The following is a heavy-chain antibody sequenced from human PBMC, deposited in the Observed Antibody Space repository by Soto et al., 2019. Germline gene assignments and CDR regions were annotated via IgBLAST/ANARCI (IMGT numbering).Heavy chain of an antibody. V-gene: IGHV4-59*13. D-gene: IGHD3-16*01. CDR1: GGSISPYY. Sequence: QVQLQESGPVLVKPSETLSLTCTVSGGSISPYYWSWIRQPPGKGLEFIGYIYFRGSTNYNPSLKSRLTISVDTLNNKFSLELNSVTAADTAVYYCARGGGPLHSLDYWGQGSLVTASS. CDR2: IYFRGST. J-gene: IGHJ4*02. CDR3: ARGGGPLHSLDY.